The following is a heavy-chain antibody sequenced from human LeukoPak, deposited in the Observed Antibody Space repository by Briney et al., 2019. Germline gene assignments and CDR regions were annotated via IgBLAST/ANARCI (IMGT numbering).Heavy chain of an antibody. CDR1: GFTFSSYE. CDR2: VGGGGDNT. J-gene: IGHJ4*02. Sequence: GGSLRLSCAASGFTFSSYEMNWVRQAPGKGLEWVSIVGGGGDNTFYADSVKGRFIISRDNSKNTLYLQMNSLRAEDTAVYYCAKDTGVVVALDSWGQGTQVTVSS. D-gene: IGHD2-15*01. V-gene: IGHV3-23*01. CDR3: AKDTGVVVALDS.